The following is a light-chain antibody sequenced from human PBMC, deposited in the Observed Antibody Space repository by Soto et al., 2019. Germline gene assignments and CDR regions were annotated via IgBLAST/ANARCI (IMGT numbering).Light chain of an antibody. J-gene: IGKJ5*01. CDR1: QSISSY. CDR2: AAS. CDR3: QHSYSNPNT. V-gene: IGKV1-39*01. Sequence: QITHTPSTLSASVGARLTITCRASQSISSYLTWYQKKPGQAPKLLIYAASSLQSGVPSRFSGSGSGTDFTLTISSLQPEEFATYYCQHSYSNPNTFGQGTRLDIK.